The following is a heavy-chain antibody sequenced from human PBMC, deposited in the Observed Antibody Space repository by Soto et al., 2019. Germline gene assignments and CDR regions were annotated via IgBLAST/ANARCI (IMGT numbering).Heavy chain of an antibody. CDR1: GDSVSSNSAA. D-gene: IGHD5-12*01. CDR2: TYYRSKWYN. V-gene: IGHV6-1*01. Sequence: SQTLSLTCAISGDSVSSNSAAWNWIRQSPSRGLEWLGRTYYRSKWYNDHAVSVKSRITINPDTSKNQFSLQLNSVTPEDTAVYYCARGLSVDIVATAMFDYWGQGTLVTVSS. J-gene: IGHJ4*02. CDR3: ARGLSVDIVATAMFDY.